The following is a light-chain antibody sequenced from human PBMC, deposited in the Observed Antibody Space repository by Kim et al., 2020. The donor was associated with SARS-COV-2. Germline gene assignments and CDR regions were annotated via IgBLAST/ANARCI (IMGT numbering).Light chain of an antibody. V-gene: IGKV3-20*01. J-gene: IGKJ1*01. CDR1: QSVSSMY. Sequence: IVLTQSPGTLSLSPGERATLFCRASQSVSSMYLAWYQQKPGQAPRLLIYGASSRATGIPDRFSGSGSGTDFTLTISRLEPEDCAVYYCQQYENSPWTFGQGTKVDIK. CDR3: QQYENSPWT. CDR2: GAS.